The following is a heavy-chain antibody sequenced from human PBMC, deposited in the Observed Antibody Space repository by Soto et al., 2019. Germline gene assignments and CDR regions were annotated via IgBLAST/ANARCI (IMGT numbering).Heavy chain of an antibody. V-gene: IGHV3-48*04. CDR3: VRDRAPLEMATTYSY. J-gene: IGHJ4*02. Sequence: SLRLSCAASGFTFSSYSMNWVRQAPGKGLEWVSYISSSGSTIYYADSVKGRFTISRDNAKNSLYLQMNSLRAEDTAVYYCVRDRAPLEMATTYSYWGQGTLVTVSS. CDR2: ISSSGSTI. D-gene: IGHD5-12*01. CDR1: GFTFSSYS.